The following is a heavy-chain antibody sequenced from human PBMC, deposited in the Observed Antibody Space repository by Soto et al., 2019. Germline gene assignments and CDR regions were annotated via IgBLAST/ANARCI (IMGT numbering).Heavy chain of an antibody. J-gene: IGHJ4*02. V-gene: IGHV3-30-3*01. D-gene: IGHD2-2*01. CDR1: GFTFSSYA. CDR3: GRCSSTSSHLGADY. CDR2: ISFDGNNK. Sequence: QVQLVESGGGVVQPGRSLRLSCAASGFTFSSYALHWVRQAPGRGLEWVALISFDGNNKYYANSVKGRFTISRDNSKNTLYLQMSSLRAEDTAVYYCGRCSSTSSHLGADYWGQGTLVTVSS.